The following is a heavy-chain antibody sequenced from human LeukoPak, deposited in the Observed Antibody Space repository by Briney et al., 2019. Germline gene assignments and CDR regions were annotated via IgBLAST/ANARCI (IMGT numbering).Heavy chain of an antibody. Sequence: GGSLRLSCAASGFTFTTYWMHWVRQAPGKGLVWVSHINSDGSITSYADSVKGRFTISRDNAKNTLYLQMNSLRAEDTAVYYCARDAVDTANAVWGQVTTVTVSS. V-gene: IGHV3-74*01. J-gene: IGHJ6*02. CDR1: GFTFTTYW. CDR2: INSDGSIT. CDR3: ARDAVDTANAV. D-gene: IGHD5-18*01.